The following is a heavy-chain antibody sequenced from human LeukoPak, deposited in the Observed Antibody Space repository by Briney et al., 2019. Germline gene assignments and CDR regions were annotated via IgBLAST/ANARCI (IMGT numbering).Heavy chain of an antibody. D-gene: IGHD2-2*01. CDR2: IYYSGST. V-gene: IGHV4-59*01. CDR1: GGSISSYY. J-gene: IGHJ4*02. CDR3: ASTHALWADAAAFDY. Sequence: SETLSLTCTVSGGSISSYYWSWIRQPPGKGLEWIGYIYYSGSTNYNPSLKSRVTISVDTSKNQFSLKLSSVTAADTAVYYYASTHALWADAAAFDYWGQGTLVTVSS.